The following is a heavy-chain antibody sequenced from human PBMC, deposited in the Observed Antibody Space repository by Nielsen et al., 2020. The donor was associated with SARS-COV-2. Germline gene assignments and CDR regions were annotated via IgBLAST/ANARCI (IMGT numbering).Heavy chain of an antibody. V-gene: IGHV2-5*02. J-gene: IGHJ4*02. CDR3: ARYTPIAAADY. Sequence: SGPTLVKPTQTLTLTCTFPGFSLRTSGVGVGWIRQPPGKALEWLALIYWDDDKRYSPSLKSRLTITKDTSKNQVVLTMTNMDPVDTATYYCARYTPIAAADYWGQGTLVTVSS. D-gene: IGHD6-13*01. CDR1: GFSLRTSGVG. CDR2: IYWDDDK.